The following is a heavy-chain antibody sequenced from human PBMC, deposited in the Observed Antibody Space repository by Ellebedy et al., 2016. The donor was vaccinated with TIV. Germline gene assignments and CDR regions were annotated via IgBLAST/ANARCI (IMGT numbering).Heavy chain of an antibody. CDR2: ISYDGSNK. CDR1: GFTFSSYA. D-gene: IGHD1-26*01. CDR3: AKVVGYFDY. Sequence: GESLKISCAASGFTFSSYAMHWVRQAPGKGLEWVAVISYDGSNKYYADSVKGRFTISRDNSKNTLYLQVNSLRAEDTAVYYCAKVVGYFDYWGQGTLVTVSS. J-gene: IGHJ4*02. V-gene: IGHV3-30-3*01.